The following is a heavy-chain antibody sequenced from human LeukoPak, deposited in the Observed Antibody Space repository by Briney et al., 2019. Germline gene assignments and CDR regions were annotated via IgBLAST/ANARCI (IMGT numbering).Heavy chain of an antibody. CDR2: IYYSGST. CDR3: ARDTARYYDSSGYYSADAFDI. Sequence: PSETLSLTCTVSGGSISSYYWSWIRQPPGKGLEWIGYIYYSGSTNYNPSLKSRVTISVDTSKNQFSLKLSSVTAADTAVYYRARDTARYYDSSGYYSADAFDIWGQGTMVTVSS. D-gene: IGHD3-22*01. J-gene: IGHJ3*02. CDR1: GGSISSYY. V-gene: IGHV4-59*01.